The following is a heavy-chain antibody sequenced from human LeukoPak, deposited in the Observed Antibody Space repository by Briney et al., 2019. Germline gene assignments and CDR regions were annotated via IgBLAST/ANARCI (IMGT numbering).Heavy chain of an antibody. V-gene: IGHV4-34*01. J-gene: IGHJ5*02. CDR3: ASTYGSGSQNWFDP. CDR2: INHSGST. CDR1: GGSFSGYY. Sequence: SETLSLTCAVCGGSFSGYYWSWIRQPPGKGLEWIGEINHSGSTNYNPSLKSRVTISVDTSKNQFSLKLSSVTAADTAVYYCASTYGSGSQNWFDPWGQGTLVTVSS. D-gene: IGHD3-10*01.